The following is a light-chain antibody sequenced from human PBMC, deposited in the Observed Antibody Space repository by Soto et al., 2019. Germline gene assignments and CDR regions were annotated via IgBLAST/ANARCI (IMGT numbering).Light chain of an antibody. CDR1: QTISSW. V-gene: IGKV1-12*01. J-gene: IGKJ4*01. Sequence: DIHMTQSPSTLSGXVXXXXXXXXRASQTISSWLAWYQQKPGNAPKLLIYAASSLQSGVPSRFSGSASGTDFTLTITSLQPEDFATYYCQQANSFPLTFGGGTKVDNK. CDR3: QQANSFPLT. CDR2: AAS.